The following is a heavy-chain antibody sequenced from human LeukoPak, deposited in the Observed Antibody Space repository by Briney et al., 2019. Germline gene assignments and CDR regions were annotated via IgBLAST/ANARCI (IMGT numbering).Heavy chain of an antibody. V-gene: IGHV1-69*05. CDR2: IIPIFGTA. J-gene: IGHJ6*03. Sequence: AASVKVSCKASGGTFSSYAISWVRQAPGQGLEWMGGIIPIFGTANYAQKFQGRVTITTVESTSTAYMELSSLRSEDTAVYYCARETPGPYYYYMDVWGKGTTVTVSS. CDR1: GGTFSSYA. CDR3: ARETPGPYYYYMDV.